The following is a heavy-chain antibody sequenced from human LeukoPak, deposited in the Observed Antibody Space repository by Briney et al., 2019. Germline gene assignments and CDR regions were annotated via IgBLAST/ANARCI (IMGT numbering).Heavy chain of an antibody. J-gene: IGHJ5*02. CDR3: ARLGTAVSGSSPNWFDP. CDR1: GGSFSGYY. CDR2: INHSGST. D-gene: IGHD1-26*01. V-gene: IGHV4-34*01. Sequence: PSETLSLTCAVYGGSFSGYYWSWIRQPPGKGLEWIGEINHSGSTNYNPSLKSRVTISVDTSKNQFSLKLSSVTAADTAVYYCARLGTAVSGSSPNWFDPWGQGTLVTASS.